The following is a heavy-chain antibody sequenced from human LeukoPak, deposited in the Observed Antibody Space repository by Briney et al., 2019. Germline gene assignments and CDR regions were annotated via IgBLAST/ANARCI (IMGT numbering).Heavy chain of an antibody. J-gene: IGHJ4*02. V-gene: IGHV5-51*01. Sequence: GESLKISCKGSGYSFTSYWIGWVRQMPGKDLEWMGIIYPGDSDTRYSPSFQGQVTISADKSTSTAYLQWSSLKASDNAMYYCARLADCGGDCYWGGYFDYWGQGVPVTVSS. D-gene: IGHD2-21*02. CDR3: ARLADCGGDCYWGGYFDY. CDR1: GYSFTSYW. CDR2: IYPGDSDT.